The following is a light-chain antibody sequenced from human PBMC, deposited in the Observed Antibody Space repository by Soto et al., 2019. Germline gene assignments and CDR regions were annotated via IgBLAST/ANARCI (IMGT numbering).Light chain of an antibody. V-gene: IGKV1-27*01. CDR1: QGIIDY. CDR2: AAS. J-gene: IGKJ1*01. CDR3: QKYNTAPQT. Sequence: DVQMTQSPSSLSASVGDRVTITCRASQGIIDYLAWYQQKPGKAPNLLIYAASTLHSGVPARFSGSGSGTEFTLTINNLQPEDVGTYYCQKYNTAPQTFGPGTKVEIK.